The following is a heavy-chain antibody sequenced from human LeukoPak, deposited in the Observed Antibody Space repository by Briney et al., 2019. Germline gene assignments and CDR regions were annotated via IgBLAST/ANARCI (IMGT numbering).Heavy chain of an antibody. CDR3: AGYYYDSSRGFDL. Sequence: ASVKVSCKASGYTFTSYYMHWVRQAPGQGLEWMGIINPSGGSTSYAQKFQGRVTMTRDMSTSTVYMELSSLRAEDTALYYCAGYYYDSSRGFDLWGQGTLVTVSA. CDR1: GYTFTSYY. J-gene: IGHJ5*02. D-gene: IGHD3-22*01. CDR2: INPSGGST. V-gene: IGHV1-46*01.